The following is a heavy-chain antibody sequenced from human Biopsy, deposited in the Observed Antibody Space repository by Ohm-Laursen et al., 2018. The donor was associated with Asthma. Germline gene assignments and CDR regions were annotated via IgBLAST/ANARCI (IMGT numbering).Heavy chain of an antibody. J-gene: IGHJ6*02. V-gene: IGHV1-18*01. Sequence: EASVKASCKPSGYTFNRAGITCVRQAPGQGLEWMGWISVYNGNTKVAQKLQDRVTMITDTSTSTAYMELRSLRSDDTAVYFCARAVDYSHYYGIDVWGQGTTVTVS. CDR1: GYTFNRAG. CDR2: ISVYNGNT. D-gene: IGHD3-10*01. CDR3: ARAVDYSHYYGIDV.